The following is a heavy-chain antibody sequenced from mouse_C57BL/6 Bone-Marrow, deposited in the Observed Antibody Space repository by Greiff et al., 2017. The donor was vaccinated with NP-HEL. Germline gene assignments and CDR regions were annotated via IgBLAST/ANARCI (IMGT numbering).Heavy chain of an antibody. CDR1: GFNIKDDY. CDR3: TIGEYGSSFGFAY. Sequence: EVKLVESGAELVRPGASVKLSCTASGFNIKDDYMHWVKQRPEQGLEWIGWIDPENGDTEYASKFQGKATITADTYSNTAYLQLSSLTSEDSAVYYCTIGEYGSSFGFAYWGQGTLVTVAA. J-gene: IGHJ3*01. CDR2: IDPENGDT. D-gene: IGHD1-1*01. V-gene: IGHV14-4*01.